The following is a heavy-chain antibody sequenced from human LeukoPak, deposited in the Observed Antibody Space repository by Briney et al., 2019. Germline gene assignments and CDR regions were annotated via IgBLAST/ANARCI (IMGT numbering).Heavy chain of an antibody. CDR3: ARRAYYDSSGYLAYFDY. J-gene: IGHJ4*02. V-gene: IGHV5-51*01. CDR2: IFPGDSDT. CDR1: GYSFTSYW. D-gene: IGHD3-22*01. Sequence: GESLQISCQGSGYSFTSYWIGWVRQMPGKGLEWMGIIFPGDSDTRYSPSFQGQVTISADKSISTAYLQWSSLKASDTAMYYCARRAYYDSSGYLAYFDYWGQGTLVTVSS.